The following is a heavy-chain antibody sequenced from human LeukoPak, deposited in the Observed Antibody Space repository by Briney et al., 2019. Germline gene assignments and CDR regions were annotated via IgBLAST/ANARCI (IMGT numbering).Heavy chain of an antibody. CDR2: IRYDGSNK. D-gene: IGHD2-8*02. CDR3: AKVSCTGGTCSSFDY. CDR1: GFTFSSYG. V-gene: IGHV3-30*02. Sequence: GGSLRLSCAASGFTFSSYGMHWVRQAPGKGLEWVAFIRYDGSNKYYADSVKGRFTISRDNSKNTLYVQMNSLRAEDTAVYYCAKVSCTGGTCSSFDYSGQGTLATVSS. J-gene: IGHJ4*02.